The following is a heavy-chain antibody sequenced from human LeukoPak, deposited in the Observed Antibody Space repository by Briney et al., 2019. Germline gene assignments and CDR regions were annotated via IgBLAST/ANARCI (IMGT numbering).Heavy chain of an antibody. V-gene: IGHV4-59*01. J-gene: IGHJ4*02. CDR1: GGSISSYY. D-gene: IGHD6-19*01. Sequence: PSETLSLTCTVSGGSISSYYWSWIRQPPGKGLEWIGYIYYSGSTNYNPSLKSRVTISVDTSKNQFSLKLSSVTAADTAVYYCARAIAVAEFDYWDQGTLVTVSS. CDR3: ARAIAVAEFDY. CDR2: IYYSGST.